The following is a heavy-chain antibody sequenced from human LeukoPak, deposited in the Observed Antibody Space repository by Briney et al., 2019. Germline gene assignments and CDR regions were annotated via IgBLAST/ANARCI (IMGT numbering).Heavy chain of an antibody. CDR3: ARRAGAYSHPYDY. J-gene: IGHJ4*02. CDR1: GFTVSSNS. Sequence: GGSLRLSCTVSGFTVSSNSMSWVRQAPGKGLEWVSFIYSDNTHYSDSVKGRFTISRDNSKNTLYLQMNSLRAEDTAVYYCARRAGAYSHPYDYWGQGTLVTVSP. D-gene: IGHD4/OR15-4a*01. V-gene: IGHV3-53*01. CDR2: IYSDNT.